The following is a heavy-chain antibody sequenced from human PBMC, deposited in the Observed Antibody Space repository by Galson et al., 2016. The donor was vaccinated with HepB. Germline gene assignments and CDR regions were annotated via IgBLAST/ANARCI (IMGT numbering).Heavy chain of an antibody. CDR1: GASVTTNSYY. CDR3: VSGGWYRNDY. J-gene: IGHJ4*02. Sequence: ETLSLTCTVSGASVTTNSYYWGWIRQSPGRGLEWIGTLYSGSNSYQNPPLKSRVVVSVDTSKNHFSLTLTSMTAADTAVYFCVSGGWYRNDYWGQGTLVTVSS. D-gene: IGHD6-19*01. CDR2: LYSGSNS. V-gene: IGHV4-39*07.